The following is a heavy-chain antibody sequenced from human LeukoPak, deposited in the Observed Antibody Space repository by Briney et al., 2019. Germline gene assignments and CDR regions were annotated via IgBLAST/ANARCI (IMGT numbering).Heavy chain of an antibody. D-gene: IGHD3-9*01. CDR1: GFTFSSYA. J-gene: IGHJ4*02. V-gene: IGHV3-23*01. Sequence: GGSLRLSCAASGFTFSSYAMSWVRQAPGKGLEWVSAISGSGGNTYYADSVKGRFTISRDNSKNTLYLQMNSLRAEDTAVYYCARSYYDILTGSQTPDYWGQGTLVTVSS. CDR2: ISGSGGNT. CDR3: ARSYYDILTGSQTPDY.